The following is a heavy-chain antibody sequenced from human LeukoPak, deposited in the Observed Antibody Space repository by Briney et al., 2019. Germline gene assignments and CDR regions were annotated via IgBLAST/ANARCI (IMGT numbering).Heavy chain of an antibody. J-gene: IGHJ4*02. CDR3: AKGASSGWTPLDY. V-gene: IGHV3-23*01. CDR1: GFTFSNYA. D-gene: IGHD6-19*01. CDR2: ISGSGGST. Sequence: GGSLRLSCAASGFTFSNYALNWVRQAPGKGLEWVSAISGSGGSTYYADSVKGRFTISRDNSKNTLYLQMNSLRAEDTAVYYCAKGASSGWTPLDYWGQGTLVTVSS.